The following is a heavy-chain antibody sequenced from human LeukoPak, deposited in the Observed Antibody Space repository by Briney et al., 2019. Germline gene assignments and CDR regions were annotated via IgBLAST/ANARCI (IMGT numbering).Heavy chain of an antibody. V-gene: IGHV3-23*01. CDR1: GFTFSSYA. D-gene: IGHD3-22*01. J-gene: IGHJ4*02. CDR3: ASYYDSSRYQPPTFDY. Sequence: GGSLRLSCAASGFTFSSYAMSWVRQAPVKELEWVSAISGSGGSTYYADSVKGRFTISRDNSKNTLYLQMNSLRAEDTAVYYCASYYDSSRYQPPTFDYWGQGTLVTVSS. CDR2: ISGSGGST.